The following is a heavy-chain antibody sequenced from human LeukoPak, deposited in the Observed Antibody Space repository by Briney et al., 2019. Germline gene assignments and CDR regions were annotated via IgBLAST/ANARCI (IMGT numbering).Heavy chain of an antibody. CDR3: ARNGDYVLGTTLYYYYYYYMDV. CDR1: GFTFSSYG. J-gene: IGHJ6*03. Sequence: QPGGSLRLSCAASGFTFSSYGMHWVRQAPGKGLKWVAFIRYDGSNKYYADSVKGRFTISRDNSKNTLYLQMNSLRAEDTAVYYCARNGDYVLGTTLYYYYYYYMDVWGKGTTVTVSS. D-gene: IGHD4-17*01. V-gene: IGHV3-30*02. CDR2: IRYDGSNK.